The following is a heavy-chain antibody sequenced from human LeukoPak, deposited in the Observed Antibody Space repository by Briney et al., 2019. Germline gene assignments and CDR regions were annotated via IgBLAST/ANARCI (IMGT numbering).Heavy chain of an antibody. Sequence: ASVKVSCKASGGTFSSYAISWVRQAPGQGLEWMGGIIPIFGTANYAQKFQGRVTITTDESTSTAYMELSSLRSEDTAVYYCARTAADAFDIWGQGTMVTVSS. CDR1: GGTFSSYA. J-gene: IGHJ3*02. V-gene: IGHV1-69*05. D-gene: IGHD6-13*01. CDR2: IIPIFGTA. CDR3: ARTAADAFDI.